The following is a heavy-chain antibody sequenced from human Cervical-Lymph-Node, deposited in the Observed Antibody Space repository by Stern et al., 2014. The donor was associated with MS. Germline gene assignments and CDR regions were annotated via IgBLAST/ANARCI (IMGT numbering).Heavy chain of an antibody. V-gene: IGHV4-59*01. D-gene: IGHD3-9*01. CDR3: ASSRQVWLPFDY. J-gene: IGHJ4*02. CDR2: IYYSGSA. CDR1: GVSISSFY. Sequence: QVQLQESGPGLVKPSETLSLTRTVSGVSISSFYWSWIRKSPGKGLEWIGYIYYSGSANYNPSLKSRFTLSVDTSRNQFSLKLSSAAAVDTAVYYCASSRQVWLPFDYWGQGIQVTVAS.